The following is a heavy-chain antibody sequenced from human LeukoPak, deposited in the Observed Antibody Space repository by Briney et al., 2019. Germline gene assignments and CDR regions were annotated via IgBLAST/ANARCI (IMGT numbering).Heavy chain of an antibody. V-gene: IGHV3-74*01. CDR3: ARGLYSSTTYYFDY. J-gene: IGHJ4*02. Sequence: GGSLRLSCIASGFSFSGHWMHWARQLPGKGLVWVSRISPTGSTTSYADSVKGRFTVSRDNAKNTLYLQVNNLRAEDTAVYYCARGLYSSTTYYFDYWGQGTLVTVSS. D-gene: IGHD6-13*01. CDR1: GFSFSGHW. CDR2: ISPTGSTT.